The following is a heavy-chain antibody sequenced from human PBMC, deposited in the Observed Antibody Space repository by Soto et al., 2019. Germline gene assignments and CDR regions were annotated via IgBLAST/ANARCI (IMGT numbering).Heavy chain of an antibody. CDR1: GYTFTSYA. J-gene: IGHJ4*02. V-gene: IGHV1-3*05. CDR2: INAGNGNT. Sequence: QVQLVQSGAEEKKPGASVKVSCKASGYTFTSYAMHWVRQAPGQRLEWMGWINAGNGNTKYSHKFQGRVTITRDTSASTAYMELSSLRSEDTAVYSCARSIVVVTALGYWGQGTLVTVSS. D-gene: IGHD2-21*02. CDR3: ARSIVVVTALGY.